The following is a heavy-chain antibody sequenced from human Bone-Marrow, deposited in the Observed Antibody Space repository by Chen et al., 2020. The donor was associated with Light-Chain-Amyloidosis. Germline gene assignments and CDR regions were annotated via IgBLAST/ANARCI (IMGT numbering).Heavy chain of an antibody. V-gene: IGHV4-4*02. CDR2: VHYSGAR. Sequence: QVQLQESGPGLVKPSGTLSLTCSVSGESVSTNNWWSWVRQAPGKGLEWIGEVHYSGARNYNPTLKSRVTISVDKAKSEFSLNLTAVTAAGTAVYYCARLVLVVADGKLEKLWYYYGMDVWGQGSTVTVSS. CDR1: GESVSTNNW. J-gene: IGHJ6*02. D-gene: IGHD2-8*02. CDR3: ARLVLVVADGKLEKLWYYYGMDV.